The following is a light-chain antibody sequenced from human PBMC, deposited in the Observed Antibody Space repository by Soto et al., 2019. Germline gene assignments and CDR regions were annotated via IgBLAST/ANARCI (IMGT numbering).Light chain of an antibody. V-gene: IGLV2-23*02. J-gene: IGLJ3*02. CDR1: TSDVGIYNL. CDR3: SSYAGSRWM. Sequence: QSALTQPASVSGSPGQSITISCSGTTSDVGIYNLVSWYQQHPGKAPKLVIYEVDKRPSGVSNRFSGSRSGNTASLTFSGLQAEDDADYYCSSYAGSRWMFGGGTKLTVL. CDR2: EVD.